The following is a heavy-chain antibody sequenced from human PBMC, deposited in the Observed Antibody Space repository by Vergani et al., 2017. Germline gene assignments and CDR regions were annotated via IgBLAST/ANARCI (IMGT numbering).Heavy chain of an antibody. J-gene: IGHJ6*02. CDR1: GGTFSSYA. Sequence: QVQLVQSGAEVKKPGSSVKVSCKASGGTFSSYAISWVRQAPGQGLEWMGRIIPIFGTANYAQKFQGRVTITADESTSTAYMELSSLRSEDTAVYYCAIDGFSSANPNTYYYYYGMDVWGQGTTVTVSS. CDR2: IIPIFGTA. CDR3: AIDGFSSANPNTYYYYYGMDV. V-gene: IGHV1-69*18. D-gene: IGHD5-24*01.